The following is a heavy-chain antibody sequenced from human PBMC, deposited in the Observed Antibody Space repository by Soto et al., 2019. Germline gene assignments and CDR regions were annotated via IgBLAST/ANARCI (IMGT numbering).Heavy chain of an antibody. CDR1: GDSISRDGYS. V-gene: IGHV4-30-2*01. J-gene: IGHJ4*01. CDR2: IYHSGAT. CDR3: AREMSYYFDS. Sequence: QVQLQESGSGLVKPSQTLVLTCTVSGDSISRDGYSWSWLRQPPGKGLECIGYIYHSGATYYNPSLKSRVTTSVDKSKNQFSLRLASVTAADTAVYYCAREMSYYFDSWGHGTLVTVSS.